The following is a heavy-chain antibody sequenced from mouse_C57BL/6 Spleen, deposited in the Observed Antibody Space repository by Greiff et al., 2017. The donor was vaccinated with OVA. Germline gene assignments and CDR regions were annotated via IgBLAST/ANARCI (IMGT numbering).Heavy chain of an antibody. CDR1: GYTFTSYW. CDR3: ARPALIENYFDY. V-gene: IGHV1-69*01. J-gene: IGHJ2*01. Sequence: QVQLQQPGAELVMPGASVKLSCKASGYTFTSYWMHWVKQRPGQGLEWIGELDPSDSYTNYNQKFTGKSTLTVVKSSSTAYMQLSSLTSEDSAVYYCARPALIENYFDYWGQGTTLTVSS. D-gene: IGHD1-2*01. CDR2: LDPSDSYT.